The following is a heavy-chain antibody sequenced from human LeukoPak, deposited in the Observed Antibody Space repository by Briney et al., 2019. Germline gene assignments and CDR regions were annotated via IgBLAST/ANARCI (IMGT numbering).Heavy chain of an antibody. J-gene: IGHJ4*02. V-gene: IGHV3-30-3*01. CDR2: ISYDGSNK. CDR3: ARGSDFDY. CDR1: GFTFSSYV. Sequence: GRSLRLSCAASGFTFSSYVMHWVRQAPGKGLEWVAVISYDGSNKYYADSVKGRFTISRDNSKNTLYLQMNSLRAEDTAVYYCARGSDFDYWGQGTLVTVSS.